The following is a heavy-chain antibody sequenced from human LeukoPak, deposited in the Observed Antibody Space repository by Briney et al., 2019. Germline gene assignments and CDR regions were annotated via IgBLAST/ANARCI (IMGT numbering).Heavy chain of an antibody. CDR3: ARDNYDSSGLDY. CDR2: IYSGGST. D-gene: IGHD3-22*01. J-gene: IGHJ4*02. CDR1: GFTVSSNY. Sequence: GGSLRLSCAASGFTVSSNYMSWVRQAPGKGLEWVSVIYSGGSTYYADSVKGRFTISRDNSKNTLYLQMNSLRAEDTAVYYCARDNYDSSGLDYWGQGTLVTVSS. V-gene: IGHV3-66*01.